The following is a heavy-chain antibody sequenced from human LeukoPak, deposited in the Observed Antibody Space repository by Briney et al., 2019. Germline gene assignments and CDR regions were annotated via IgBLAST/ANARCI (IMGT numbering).Heavy chain of an antibody. CDR1: GYTFTSYD. CDR3: ARGLADHYCSSTSCHGAFDY. J-gene: IGHJ4*02. Sequence: GESLKISCKASGYTFTSYDINWVRQATGQGLEWMGWMNPNSGNTGYAQKFQGRVTITRNTSISTAYMELSSLRSEDTAVYYCARGLADHYCSSTSCHGAFDYWGQGTLVTVSS. CDR2: MNPNSGNT. D-gene: IGHD2-2*01. V-gene: IGHV1-8*03.